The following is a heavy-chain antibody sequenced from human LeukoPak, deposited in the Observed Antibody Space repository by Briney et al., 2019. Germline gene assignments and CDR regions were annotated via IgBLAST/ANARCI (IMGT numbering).Heavy chain of an antibody. V-gene: IGHV3-73*01. CDR3: TSLKWELPSAFDI. D-gene: IGHD1-26*01. CDR1: GFTFSGSA. CDR2: IRSKANSYAT. Sequence: GGSLRLSCAASGFTFSGSAMHWARQASGKGLEWDDRIRSKANSYATAYAASVKGRFTISRDDSKNTAYLQMNSLKTEDTAVYYCTSLKWELPSAFDIWGQGTMVTVSS. J-gene: IGHJ3*02.